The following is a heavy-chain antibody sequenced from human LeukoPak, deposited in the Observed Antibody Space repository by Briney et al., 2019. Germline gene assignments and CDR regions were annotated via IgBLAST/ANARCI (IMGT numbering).Heavy chain of an antibody. CDR2: IYHSGST. D-gene: IGHD5-18*01. CDR3: ARIVGGMVTSWFDP. CDR1: GGSISSGNW. J-gene: IGHJ5*02. Sequence: SSETLSLTCAVSGGSISSGNWWSWDRQPPGKGLEWIGEIYHSGSTNYNPSLKSRVTISVDKSKNQFSLKLSSVTAADTAVYYCARIVGGMVTSWFDPWGQGTLVTVSS. V-gene: IGHV4-4*02.